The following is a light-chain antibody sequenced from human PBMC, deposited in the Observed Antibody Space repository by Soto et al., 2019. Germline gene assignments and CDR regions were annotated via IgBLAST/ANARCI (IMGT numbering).Light chain of an antibody. CDR3: SSYTNKDTLL. J-gene: IGLJ3*02. Sequence: QSVLTQPASVSGSPGQSITISCTGTSSDVGGYDHVSWYQQHTGKAPKLIIYDVTVRPSGISPRFSGSKSDNTASLAVSGLQPEDEADYDCSSYTNKDTLLFGGGSKVTVL. CDR1: SSDVGGYDH. CDR2: DVT. V-gene: IGLV2-14*03.